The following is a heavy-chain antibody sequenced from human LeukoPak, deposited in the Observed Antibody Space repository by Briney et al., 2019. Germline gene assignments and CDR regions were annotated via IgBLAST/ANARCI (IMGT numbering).Heavy chain of an antibody. CDR1: GFAYSSYA. J-gene: IGHJ6*02. CDR2: LWYDGSNK. V-gene: IGHV3-33*01. Sequence: GGPQRLCCVTTGFAYSSYAMHWLRQALDTAVTAMSFLWYDGSNKYSADSVKGRFTISRDNSKNTLYLQMNSLRAEDTAVYYCARDRGYYDYVWGSYGMDVWGQGTTVSVSS. D-gene: IGHD3-16*01. CDR3: ARDRGYYDYVWGSYGMDV.